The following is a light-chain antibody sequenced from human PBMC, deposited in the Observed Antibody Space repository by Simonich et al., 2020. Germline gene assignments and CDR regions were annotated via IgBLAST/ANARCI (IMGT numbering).Light chain of an antibody. V-gene: IGKV3-20*01. Sequence: EIVLTQSPGTLSLSPGERATLSCRASQSVSSSYLAWYQQKPGQAPRLLIYGASSRATGIPDRFSVSVSGTDFTLTISRLEPEDFAVYYCQQYGSSPPDTFGQGTKLEIK. CDR2: GAS. CDR3: QQYGSSPPDT. J-gene: IGKJ2*01. CDR1: QSVSSSY.